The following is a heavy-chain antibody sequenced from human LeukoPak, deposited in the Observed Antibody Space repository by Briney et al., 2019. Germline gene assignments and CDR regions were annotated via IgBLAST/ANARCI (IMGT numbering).Heavy chain of an antibody. CDR2: INASGGST. J-gene: IGHJ3*02. V-gene: IGHV1-46*01. D-gene: IGHD2-2*01. CDR3: ARDRGQLDAFDI. CDR1: GYTFTSYY. Sequence: ASVKVSCKASGYTFTSYYMHWVRQAPGQGLEWMGIINASGGSTSYAQKLQGRVTMTRDTSTSTVYMELSSLRSEDTAVYYCARDRGQLDAFDIWGQGTMVTVSS.